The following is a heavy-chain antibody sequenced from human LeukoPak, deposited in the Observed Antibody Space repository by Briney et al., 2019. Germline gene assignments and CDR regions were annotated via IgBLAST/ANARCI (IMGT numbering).Heavy chain of an antibody. CDR2: IHTSGTS. Sequence: SETLSLTCAVSGGSISNYYWSWIRQPPGKGLEWIGYIHTSGTSNQNPSLKGRVTISVDTSKNHYSLSLRSVTAADTAVYFCARLSAAVHLGAFGIWGQGTMVTVSS. J-gene: IGHJ3*02. CDR1: GGSISNYY. V-gene: IGHV4-4*09. CDR3: ARLSAAVHLGAFGI. D-gene: IGHD3-3*01.